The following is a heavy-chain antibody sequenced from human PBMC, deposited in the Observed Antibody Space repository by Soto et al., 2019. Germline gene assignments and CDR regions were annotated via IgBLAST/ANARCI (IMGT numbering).Heavy chain of an antibody. J-gene: IGHJ1*01. V-gene: IGHV3-23*01. CDR1: GFTFSSYA. CDR3: AKDRRFLEWNGRHAEYFQH. Sequence: PGGSLRLSCAASGFTFSSYAMSWVRQAPGKGLEWVSAISGSGGSTYYADSVKGRFTISRDNSKNTLYLQMNSLRAEDTAVYYCAKDRRFLEWNGRHAEYFQHWGQGTLVTVSS. D-gene: IGHD3-3*01. CDR2: ISGSGGST.